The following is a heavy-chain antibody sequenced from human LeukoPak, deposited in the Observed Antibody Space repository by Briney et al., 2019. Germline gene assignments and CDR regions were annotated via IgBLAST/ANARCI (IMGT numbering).Heavy chain of an antibody. J-gene: IGHJ1*01. D-gene: IGHD3-16*01. CDR2: INPNSGGT. V-gene: IGHV1-2*02. CDR1: GYTFTGYY. Sequence: AASVKVSCKASGYTFTGYYMHWVRQAPGQGLEWMGWINPNSGGTNYAQKFQGRVTMTRDTYISTAYMGLSRLRSDDTAVYYCAREGGRYEYFQHWGQGTLVTVSS. CDR3: AREGGRYEYFQH.